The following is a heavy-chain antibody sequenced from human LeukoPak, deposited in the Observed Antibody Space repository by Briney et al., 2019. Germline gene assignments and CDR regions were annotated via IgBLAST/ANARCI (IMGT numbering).Heavy chain of an antibody. J-gene: IGHJ4*02. Sequence: GGSLRLSCAASGFTFSSYDMSWVRQAPGKGLEWVANIKQDGSEKYYVDSVKGRFTISRDNAKNSLYLQMNSLRAEDTAVYYCARDGSDSTGYYYALWGQGTLVTVSS. V-gene: IGHV3-7*01. CDR1: GFTFSSYD. CDR3: ARDGSDSTGYYYAL. CDR2: IKQDGSEK. D-gene: IGHD3-22*01.